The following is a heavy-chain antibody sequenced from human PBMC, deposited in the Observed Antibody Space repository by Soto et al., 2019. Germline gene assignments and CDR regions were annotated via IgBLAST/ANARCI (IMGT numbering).Heavy chain of an antibody. D-gene: IGHD3-22*01. J-gene: IGHJ4*02. Sequence: QLQLQESGPGLVKPSETLSLTCTVSGGSISSSSYYWGWIRQPPGKGLEWIGSIYYSGSTYYNPSLKSRVTISVDTSKNQFSLKLSSVTAADTAVYYCATYPPLDSSGYPDDYWGQGTLVTVSS. CDR2: IYYSGST. CDR1: GGSISSSSYY. V-gene: IGHV4-39*01. CDR3: ATYPPLDSSGYPDDY.